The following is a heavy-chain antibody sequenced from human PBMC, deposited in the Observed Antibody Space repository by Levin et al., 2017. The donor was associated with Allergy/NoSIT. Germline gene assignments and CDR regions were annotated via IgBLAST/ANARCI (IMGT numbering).Heavy chain of an antibody. CDR3: ARDFRASGYSSNSY. D-gene: IGHD6-13*01. J-gene: IGHJ4*02. CDR1: GFLFNRYW. Sequence: TGGSLRLSCAASGFLFNRYWMSWVRQAPGKGLEWVANIKEDGSEKCYVDSVKGRFTISRDNAKNSLYLQMNSLRAEDTAVYYCARDFRASGYSSNSYWGQGTLATVSP. V-gene: IGHV3-7*04. CDR2: IKEDGSEK.